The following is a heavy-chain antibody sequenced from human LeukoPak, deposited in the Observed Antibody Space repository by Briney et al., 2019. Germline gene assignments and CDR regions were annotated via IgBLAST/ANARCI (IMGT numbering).Heavy chain of an antibody. CDR1: GFTFSSYT. V-gene: IGHV3-21*04. CDR3: ARGGLQLL. CDR2: ISSSSSCI. D-gene: IGHD5-18*01. Sequence: GGSLRLSCAASGFTFSSYTMTWVRQAPGKGLEWVSSISSSSSCIYYADSVKGRFTISRDNAKNSLYLQMNSLRSEDTAVYYCARGGLQLLWGQGTLVTVSS. J-gene: IGHJ4*02.